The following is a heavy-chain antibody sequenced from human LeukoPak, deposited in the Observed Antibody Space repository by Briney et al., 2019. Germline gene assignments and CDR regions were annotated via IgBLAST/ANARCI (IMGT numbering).Heavy chain of an antibody. J-gene: IGHJ6*03. V-gene: IGHV1-2*02. D-gene: IGHD3-22*01. CDR2: INPDSGGT. CDR1: GDTFTGYY. Sequence: ASVKVSCTASGDTFTGYYMHWVRRAPGHGLEGIGGINPDSGGTNYAQNFQGRVTMTRDTSINTAYLELSRLTSDDTAVYYCARVNIYYDTSGYAFYMDVWGKGTTVNVSS. CDR3: ARVNIYYDTSGYAFYMDV.